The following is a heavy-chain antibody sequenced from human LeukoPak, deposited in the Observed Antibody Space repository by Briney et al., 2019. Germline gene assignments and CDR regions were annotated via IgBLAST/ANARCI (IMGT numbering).Heavy chain of an antibody. V-gene: IGHV3-23*01. CDR2: IRRNGGDT. CDR1: GFTFSSSS. CDR3: AKGGYTTYFDP. D-gene: IGHD2-15*01. Sequence: GGSLRLSCAASGFTFSSSSMSWVRQAPGKRLEWVSTIRRNGGDTYYADSVKGRFTISRDNSKNTLYLEMNSLRAEDTAVYYCAKGGYTTYFDPWGQGTLVTVSS. J-gene: IGHJ5*02.